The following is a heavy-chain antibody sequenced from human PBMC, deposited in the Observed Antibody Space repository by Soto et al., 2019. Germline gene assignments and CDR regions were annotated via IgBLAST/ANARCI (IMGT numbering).Heavy chain of an antibody. Sequence: QTLSLNCAIFWDSVACNSAAWNWIRQSPSRGLEWLGRTYYRSRWYNDYAVSVRSRITVNPDTSKNQFSLQLTSVTPEDTAVYYCAGTTSHYWYYMDVWGKGTTVTVSS. D-gene: IGHD1-7*01. CDR1: WDSVACNSAA. J-gene: IGHJ6*03. V-gene: IGHV6-1*01. CDR2: TYYRSRWYN. CDR3: AGTTSHYWYYMDV.